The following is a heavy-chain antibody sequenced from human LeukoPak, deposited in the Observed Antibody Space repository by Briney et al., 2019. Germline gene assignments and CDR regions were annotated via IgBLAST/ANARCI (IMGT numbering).Heavy chain of an antibody. V-gene: IGHV3-23*01. J-gene: IGHJ4*02. CDR1: GFTLSSYA. CDR3: AKEDYLWGSYRLDY. D-gene: IGHD3-16*02. Sequence: PAGTLTLSWDASGFTLSSYARSGILRNPGKVRQWVATSGGSDGTTTYADSVKGGLTISRDNSKSTLSPQMNSLRAEDTALYYCAKEDYLWGSYRLDYWGQGTLVTVSS. CDR2: SGGSDGTT.